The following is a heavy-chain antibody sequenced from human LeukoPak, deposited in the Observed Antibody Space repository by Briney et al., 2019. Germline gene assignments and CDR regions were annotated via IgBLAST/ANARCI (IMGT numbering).Heavy chain of an antibody. CDR1: GASISSSSYY. CDR3: ARETLGIRSGRVYYMDV. V-gene: IGHV4-39*07. CDR2: IYYSGST. J-gene: IGHJ6*03. Sequence: SETLSLTCTVSGASISSSSYYWGWIRQPPGKGLEWIGSIYYSGSTYYNPSLKSRVTISVDTSKNQFSLKLSSVTAADPAVYYCARETLGIRSGRVYYMDVWGKGTTVTVSS. D-gene: IGHD6-25*01.